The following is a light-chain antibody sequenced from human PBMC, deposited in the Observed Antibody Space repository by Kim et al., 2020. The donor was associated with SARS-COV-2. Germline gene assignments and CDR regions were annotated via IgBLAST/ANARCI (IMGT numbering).Light chain of an antibody. Sequence: ELTQPPSASGTPGQRVTISCSGSSSNIGSNYVYWYQQLPGTAPKLLIYRNNQRPSGVPDRFSGSKSGTSASLAISGLRSEDEADYYCAAWDDSLSGWVVGGGTKLTVL. CDR2: RNN. CDR1: SSNIGSNY. J-gene: IGLJ3*02. V-gene: IGLV1-47*01. CDR3: AAWDDSLSGWV.